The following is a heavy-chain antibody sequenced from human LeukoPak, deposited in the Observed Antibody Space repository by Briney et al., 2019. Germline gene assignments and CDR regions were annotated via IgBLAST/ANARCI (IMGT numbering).Heavy chain of an antibody. CDR2: ISSSSSYI. V-gene: IGHV3-21*01. Sequence: GGSLRLSCAASGFTFSSYSMNWVRQAPGKGLEWVSSISSSSSYIYYADSVKGRFTISRDNAKNSLYLQMNSLRAEDTAVYYCARERREMATIFAFGIWGQGTMVTVSS. CDR3: ARERREMATIFAFGI. D-gene: IGHD5-24*01. J-gene: IGHJ3*02. CDR1: GFTFSSYS.